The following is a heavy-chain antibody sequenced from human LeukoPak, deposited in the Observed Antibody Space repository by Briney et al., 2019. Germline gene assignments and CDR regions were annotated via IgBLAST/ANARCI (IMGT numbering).Heavy chain of an antibody. Sequence: ASVKVSCKASAYTFTGYYIHWVRQARGQGLEWIGSLNPKSGSTNYAQNFQGRVTITRDTTINTAYMQLSSLRAEDTAVYYCARNDWTDPCFDPWGQGTLVTVSS. J-gene: IGHJ5*02. D-gene: IGHD1-1*01. CDR2: LNPKSGST. CDR1: AYTFTGYY. CDR3: ARNDWTDPCFDP. V-gene: IGHV1-2*02.